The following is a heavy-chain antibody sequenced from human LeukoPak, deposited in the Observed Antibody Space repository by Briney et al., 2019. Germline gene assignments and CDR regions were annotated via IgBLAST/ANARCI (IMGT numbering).Heavy chain of an antibody. CDR2: IYSGGST. Sequence: GGSLRLSCAASGFTVSSNYMGWVRQAPGKGLEWVSVIYSGGSTYYADSVKGRFTISRDNSKNTLYLQMNSLRAEDTAVYYCASSLYYDYVWGSPPGGFDYWGQGTLVTVSS. CDR1: GFTVSSNY. D-gene: IGHD3-16*01. V-gene: IGHV3-66*01. J-gene: IGHJ4*02. CDR3: ASSLYYDYVWGSPPGGFDY.